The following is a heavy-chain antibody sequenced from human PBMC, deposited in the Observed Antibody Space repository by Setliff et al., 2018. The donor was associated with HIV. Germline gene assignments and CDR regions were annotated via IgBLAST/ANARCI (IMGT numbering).Heavy chain of an antibody. CDR3: AREGSVVPAAQANYMDV. CDR1: GGSFSDNY. CDR2: INHSGST. J-gene: IGHJ6*03. V-gene: IGHV4-34*01. Sequence: SETLSLTCAVCGGSFSDNYWSWIRQSPGKGLEWIGEINHSGSTNYNPSLKSRVTISVDTSKNQFSLKLSSVTAADTAVYYCAREGSVVPAAQANYMDVWGKGTTVTVSS. D-gene: IGHD2-2*01.